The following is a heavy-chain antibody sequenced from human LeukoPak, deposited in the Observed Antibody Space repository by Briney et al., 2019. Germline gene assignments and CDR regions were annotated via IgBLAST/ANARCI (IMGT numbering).Heavy chain of an antibody. V-gene: IGHV3-74*01. Sequence: GGSLRLSCAASGFTFSSYWMHWVRQAPGKGLVWVSRINSDGSSTSYADSVKGRFTISRDNAKNTLYLQMNSLRAEDTAVYYCARSGYSYENGYWGQGTLVTVSS. CDR1: GFTFSSYW. J-gene: IGHJ4*02. CDR2: INSDGSST. CDR3: ARSGYSYENGY. D-gene: IGHD5-18*01.